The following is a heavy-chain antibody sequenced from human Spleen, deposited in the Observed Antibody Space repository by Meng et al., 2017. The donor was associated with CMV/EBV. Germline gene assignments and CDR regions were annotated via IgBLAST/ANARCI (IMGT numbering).Heavy chain of an antibody. CDR3: ASGMRGVIDY. CDR2: INSDGSST. J-gene: IGHJ4*02. CDR1: GFTFSSYW. V-gene: IGHV3-74*01. D-gene: IGHD3-10*01. Sequence: GESLKISCAASGFTFSSYWMHWVRQAPGKGLVWVSRINSDGSSTSYADSVKGRFTISRDNAKNTLYLQMNSLRAEDTAVYYCASGMRGVIDYWGQGTLVTVSS.